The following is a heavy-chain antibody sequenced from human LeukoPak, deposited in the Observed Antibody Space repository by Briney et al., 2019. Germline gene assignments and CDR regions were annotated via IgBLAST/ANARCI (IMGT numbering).Heavy chain of an antibody. D-gene: IGHD2-15*01. J-gene: IGHJ4*02. CDR3: AGVGGSWELIL. V-gene: IGHV3-7*01. CDR2: IRQDGSEK. Sequence: PGGSLRLSCAASGFTFANYWMSWVRQAPGKGLEWVANIRQDGSEKFYVDSVKGRFTISRDNDKSSLYLQMNSLRGEDTAVYFCAGVGGSWELILWGQGTLVTAS. CDR1: GFTFANYW.